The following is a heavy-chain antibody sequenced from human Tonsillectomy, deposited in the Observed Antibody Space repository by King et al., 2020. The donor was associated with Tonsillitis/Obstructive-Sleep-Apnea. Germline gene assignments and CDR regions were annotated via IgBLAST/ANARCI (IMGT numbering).Heavy chain of an antibody. Sequence: QLQESGSGLVKPSQTLSLTCAVSGDSISSGDYSWRWIRQTPGKGLEWIGYIYHSGSTYYNPSLKSRVTISIDSSKNQFSLRLSSVTAADTALFYCASHSVSGYFEFWGPGTLVTGSS. D-gene: IGHD3-22*01. CDR3: ASHSVSGYFEF. CDR1: GDSISSGDYS. J-gene: IGHJ4*02. V-gene: IGHV4-30-2*01. CDR2: IYHSGST.